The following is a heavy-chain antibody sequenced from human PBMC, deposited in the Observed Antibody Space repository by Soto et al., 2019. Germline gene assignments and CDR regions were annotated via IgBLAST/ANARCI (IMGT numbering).Heavy chain of an antibody. D-gene: IGHD3-10*01. Sequence: GGSLRLSCAASGFTFSSYEMNWVRQAPGKGLEWVSYISSSGSTIYYADSVKGRFTISRDNAKNSLYLQMNSLRAEDTAVYYCARYGLLWFGEYYFNYWGQGTLVTVSS. V-gene: IGHV3-48*03. J-gene: IGHJ4*02. CDR1: GFTFSSYE. CDR2: ISSSGSTI. CDR3: ARYGLLWFGEYYFNY.